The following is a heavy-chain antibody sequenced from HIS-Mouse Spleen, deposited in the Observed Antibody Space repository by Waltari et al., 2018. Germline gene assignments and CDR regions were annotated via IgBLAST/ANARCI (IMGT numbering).Heavy chain of an antibody. CDR3: ARGHDYSNYFDY. CDR2: MNPNSGNK. J-gene: IGHJ4*02. V-gene: IGHV1-8*01. Sequence: QVQLVQSGAEVKKPGASVKVSCKASGYTFTSYDINWVRQATGQGLEWMGWMNPNSGNKGYAQKFQGRVTMTRNTSISTADMELSSLRSEDTAVYYCARGHDYSNYFDYWGQGTLVTVSS. CDR1: GYTFTSYD. D-gene: IGHD4-4*01.